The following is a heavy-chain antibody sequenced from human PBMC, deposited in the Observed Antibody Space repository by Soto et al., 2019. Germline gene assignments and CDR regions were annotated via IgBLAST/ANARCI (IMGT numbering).Heavy chain of an antibody. J-gene: IGHJ1*01. D-gene: IGHD6-19*01. V-gene: IGHV3-48*02. CDR2: ISSSSSTI. Sequence: EVQLVESGGGLVQPGGSLRLSCAASGFTFSSYSMNWVRQAPGKGLEWVSYISSSSSTIYYADSVKGRFTISRDNAKNSLSLQMNSLRDEDTAVYYCASATWDSTGWYGYFQHWGQGTLVTVSS. CDR1: GFTFSSYS. CDR3: ASATWDSTGWYGYFQH.